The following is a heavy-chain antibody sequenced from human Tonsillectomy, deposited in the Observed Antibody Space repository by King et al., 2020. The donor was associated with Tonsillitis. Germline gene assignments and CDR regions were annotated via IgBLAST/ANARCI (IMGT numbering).Heavy chain of an antibody. V-gene: IGHV1-46*02. CDR1: GYTFEDYY. CDR3: ARDGPGNSGYSLDR. J-gene: IGHJ5*02. CDR2: INPSGAAA. D-gene: IGHD3-22*01. Sequence: QLVQSGAEVKKPGASVKISCKASGYTFEDYYIHWVRQAPGQGLEWMGMINPSGAAATYAQKFQDRVTMTRDTSTKTFYMDLRDLILEDTAVYYCARDGPGNSGYSLDRWGQGTLVSVSS.